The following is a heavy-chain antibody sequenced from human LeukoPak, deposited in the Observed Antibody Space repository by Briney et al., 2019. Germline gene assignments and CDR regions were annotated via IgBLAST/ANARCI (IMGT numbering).Heavy chain of an antibody. Sequence: SETLSLTCTVSGGSISTYYWSWIRQPPGKGLEWIGYVYYSGSTNYSPSLKSRVTISVDTSKNQFSLRLSSVTAADTAVYYCASRRGHSYGSPSWGQGTLVTVSS. V-gene: IGHV4-59*01. CDR2: VYYSGST. J-gene: IGHJ4*02. CDR3: ASRRGHSYGSPS. D-gene: IGHD5-18*01. CDR1: GGSISTYY.